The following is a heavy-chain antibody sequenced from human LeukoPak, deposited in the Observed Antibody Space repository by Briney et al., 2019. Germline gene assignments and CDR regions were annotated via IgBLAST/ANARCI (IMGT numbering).Heavy chain of an antibody. Sequence: SGGSLRLSCAASGFTFSSYSMNWVRQAPGKGLEWVSSISSSSSYIYYADSVKGRFTISRDNAKNSLYLQMNSLRAEDTAVYYCARDSVSVLLWFGERYGWGQGTLVTVSS. J-gene: IGHJ4*02. CDR3: ARDSVSVLLWFGERYG. V-gene: IGHV3-21*01. CDR1: GFTFSSYS. D-gene: IGHD3-10*01. CDR2: ISSSSSYI.